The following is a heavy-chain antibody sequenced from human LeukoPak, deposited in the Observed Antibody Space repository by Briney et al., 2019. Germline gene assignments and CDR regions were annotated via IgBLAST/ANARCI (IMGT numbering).Heavy chain of an antibody. CDR2: INSDGSTT. Sequence: GGSLRLSCAASGFTFNSYWMHWVRQAPGKGLVWVSRINSDGSTTTYADSVKGRFTISRDNAKNSLYLQMNSLRAEDTAVYYCARPYYYSSGSLPYWGQGTLVTVSS. J-gene: IGHJ4*02. CDR3: ARPYYYSSGSLPY. D-gene: IGHD3-10*01. CDR1: GFTFNSYW. V-gene: IGHV3-74*01.